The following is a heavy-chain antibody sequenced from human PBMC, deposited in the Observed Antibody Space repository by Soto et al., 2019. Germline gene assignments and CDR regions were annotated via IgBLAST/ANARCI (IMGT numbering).Heavy chain of an antibody. D-gene: IGHD3-10*01. Sequence: QLQLQESGPGLVKPSETLSLTCTVSGGSISSSSYYWGWIRQPPGKGLEWIGSIYYRGSTYYNPSLKSRVTISVDTSKNQFSLKLSSVTAADTAVYYCARSDGFGGTNWFDPWGQGTLVTVSS. V-gene: IGHV4-39*01. CDR3: ARSDGFGGTNWFDP. CDR1: GGSISSSSYY. CDR2: IYYRGST. J-gene: IGHJ5*02.